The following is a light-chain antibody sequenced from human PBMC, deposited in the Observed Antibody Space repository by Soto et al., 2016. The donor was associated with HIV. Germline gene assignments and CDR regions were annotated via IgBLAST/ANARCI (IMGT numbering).Light chain of an antibody. CDR2: MGS. CDR3: MQALQTPRT. V-gene: IGKV2-28*01. Sequence: DIVMTQSPLSLPVSPREPASISCRSSQSLLHSNGNTYLDWYLQKPGQSPQHLIYMGSNRASAVPDRFSGSGSGTDFTLNISRVEAEDARIYYCMQALQTPRTFGQGTKLEIK. CDR1: QSLLHSNGNTY. J-gene: IGKJ1*01.